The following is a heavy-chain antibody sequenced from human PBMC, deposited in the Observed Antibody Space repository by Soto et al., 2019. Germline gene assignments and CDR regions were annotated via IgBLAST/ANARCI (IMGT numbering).Heavy chain of an antibody. D-gene: IGHD3-16*01. CDR3: ARGGGRHLRPLET. Sequence: QALLEQSGPEVKKPGDSVRISCWLYDSVFVTSVITWLRQAPGQGLEWMGWISANDGGTLSAMKFTDRLVMSTDPMRNMAYLRLGAVTSADSAVYFCARGGGRHLRPLETWGHGTPVTVSS. CDR2: ISANDGGT. J-gene: IGHJ4*01. CDR1: DSVFVTSV. V-gene: IGHV1-18*01.